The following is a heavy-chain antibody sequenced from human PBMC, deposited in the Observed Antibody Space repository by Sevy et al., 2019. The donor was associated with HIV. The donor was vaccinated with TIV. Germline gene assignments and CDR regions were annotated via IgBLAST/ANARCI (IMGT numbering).Heavy chain of an antibody. CDR2: IGTAGDT. Sequence: GGSLRLSCAASGFTFSSYDMHWVRQATGKGLEWVSAIGTAGDTYYPGSVKGRFTISRENAKNSLYLQMNSLRAGDTAVDYCARGTYYYGSGIGAYYFDYWGQGTLVTVSS. J-gene: IGHJ4*02. D-gene: IGHD3-10*01. CDR3: ARGTYYYGSGIGAYYFDY. V-gene: IGHV3-13*01. CDR1: GFTFSSYD.